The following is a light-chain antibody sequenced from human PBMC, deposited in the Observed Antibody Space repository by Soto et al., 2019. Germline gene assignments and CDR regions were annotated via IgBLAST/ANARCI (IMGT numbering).Light chain of an antibody. CDR2: GAS. J-gene: IGKJ5*01. CDR3: QQYNNWPPIT. Sequence: EIVLTQSPATLTLSPGERATLSCRASQSVGTYVSWFQQKSGHPPRLLISGASNRAAGIPARFSGSGSGTDFSLTISSLQSEDFAVYYCQQYNNWPPITFGQGTRLEIK. CDR1: QSVGTY. V-gene: IGKV3D-15*01.